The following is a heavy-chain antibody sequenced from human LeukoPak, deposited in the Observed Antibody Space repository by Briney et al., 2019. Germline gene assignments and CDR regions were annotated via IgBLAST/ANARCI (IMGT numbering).Heavy chain of an antibody. CDR2: ISSSGNII. Sequence: GGSLRLSCAASGFTFSDYYMSWIRQAPGKGLEWVSYISSSGNIIYYADSVKGRFIISRDNAKNSLYLQMNSLRAEDTAVYYCARFLGPGGNSYASGHWGQGTLVTVSS. D-gene: IGHD5-18*01. V-gene: IGHV3-11*04. CDR1: GFTFSDYY. J-gene: IGHJ4*02. CDR3: ARFLGPGGNSYASGH.